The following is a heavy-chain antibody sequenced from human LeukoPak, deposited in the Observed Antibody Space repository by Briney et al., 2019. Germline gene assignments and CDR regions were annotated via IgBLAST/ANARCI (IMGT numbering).Heavy chain of an antibody. CDR2: ISGSGGST. V-gene: IGHV3-23*01. J-gene: IGHJ4*02. D-gene: IGHD5-18*01. CDR3: ASQGYSYGYGYFDY. Sequence: GGSLRLSCAASGFTFSSYAMSWVRQAPRKGLEGVSAISGSGGSTYYADSVKGRFTISRDNAKNSLYLQMNSLRAEDTAVYYCASQGYSYGYGYFDYWGQGTLVTVSS. CDR1: GFTFSSYA.